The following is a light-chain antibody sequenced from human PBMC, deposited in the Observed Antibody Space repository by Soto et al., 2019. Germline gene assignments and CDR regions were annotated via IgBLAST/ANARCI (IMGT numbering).Light chain of an antibody. CDR1: SSEVGGYNY. J-gene: IGLJ1*01. CDR3: SSYTSSSTYV. CDR2: DVT. Sequence: QSVLTQPASVSGSPGQSITISCTGTSSEVGGYNYVSWYQQHPGKAPKLMIYDVTYRPSGVSNRFSGSKSGNTASLTISGLQAEDEADYYCSSYTSSSTYVFGTGTRSPS. V-gene: IGLV2-14*01.